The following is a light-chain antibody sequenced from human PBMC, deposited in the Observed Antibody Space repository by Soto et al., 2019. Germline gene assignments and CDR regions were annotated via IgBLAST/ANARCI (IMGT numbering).Light chain of an antibody. V-gene: IGKV3-15*01. CDR3: QQYNNWPPSYT. CDR1: QSISIN. CDR2: DAS. Sequence: IVMTQSPATLSVSPGERATLSCRASQSISINLDWYQHKPGQAPRLLIYDASTSATGIPARFSGSGSGTEFTLTISSLQSEDFAVYYCQQYNNWPPSYTFGQGTKLEIK. J-gene: IGKJ2*01.